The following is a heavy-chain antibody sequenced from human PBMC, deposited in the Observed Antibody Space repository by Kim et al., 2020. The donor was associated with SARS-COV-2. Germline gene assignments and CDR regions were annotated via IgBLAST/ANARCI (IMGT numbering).Heavy chain of an antibody. CDR1: GGSFSGYY. V-gene: IGHV4-34*01. Sequence: SETLSLTCAVYGGSFSGYYWSWIRQPPGKGLEWIGEINHSGSTNYNPSLKSRVTISVDTSKNQFSLKLSSVTAADTAVYYCAREGGYYYGSGSYPGFDYWGQGTLVTVSS. CDR3: AREGGYYYGSGSYPGFDY. J-gene: IGHJ4*02. D-gene: IGHD3-10*01. CDR2: INHSGST.